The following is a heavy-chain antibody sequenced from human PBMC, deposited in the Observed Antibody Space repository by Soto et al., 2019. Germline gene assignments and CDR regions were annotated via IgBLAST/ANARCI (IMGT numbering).Heavy chain of an antibody. CDR3: ARGPSCGGDCYLFDY. J-gene: IGHJ4*02. Sequence: QVLLVQSGAGVTRPGASVKVSCKASGYTFTSYYMHWVRQAPGQGLEWMAMINPSGGRTKYAQIFQGRVTLTRDTSTGTVDMELSSLTSEDTAIYYCARGPSCGGDCYLFDYWGQGTQVTVSS. CDR2: INPSGGRT. V-gene: IGHV1-46*01. CDR1: GYTFTSYY. D-gene: IGHD2-21*02.